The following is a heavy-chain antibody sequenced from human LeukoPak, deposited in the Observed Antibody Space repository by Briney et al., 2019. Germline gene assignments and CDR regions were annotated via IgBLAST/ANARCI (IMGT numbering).Heavy chain of an antibody. V-gene: IGHV3-48*01. D-gene: IGHD5-18*01. Sequence: GGSLRLSCAASGFTFSNYGMNWVRQAPGKGLEWVSYISDSSSTIYYADSVKGRFTISRENSKNTLYLQMNSLRAEDTAVYYCAREGYSYGFAIDYWGQGTLVNVYS. CDR2: ISDSSSTI. CDR1: GFTFSNYG. J-gene: IGHJ4*02. CDR3: AREGYSYGFAIDY.